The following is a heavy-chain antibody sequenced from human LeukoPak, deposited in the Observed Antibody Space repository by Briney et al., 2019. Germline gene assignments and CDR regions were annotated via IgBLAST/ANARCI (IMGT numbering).Heavy chain of an antibody. J-gene: IGHJ6*03. D-gene: IGHD6-19*01. CDR3: AKADGGQWPSSYYYYYMDV. V-gene: IGHV3-23*01. Sequence: SGGSLRLSCAASGFTFSSYAMSWVRQAPGKGLEWVSAISGSGGSTYYADSVKGRFTISRDNSKNTLYLQMNSLRAEDTAVYYCAKADGGQWPSSYYYYYMDVWGKGTTVTVSS. CDR2: ISGSGGST. CDR1: GFTFSSYA.